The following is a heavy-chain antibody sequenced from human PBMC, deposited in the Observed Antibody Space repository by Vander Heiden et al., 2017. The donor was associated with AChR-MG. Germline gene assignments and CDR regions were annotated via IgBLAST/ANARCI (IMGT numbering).Heavy chain of an antibody. CDR2: IYYSGST. D-gene: IGHD3-3*01. Sequence: QVQLQESGPGLVKPSETLSLTCTVSGGSISSYYWSWIRQPPGKGLEWIGYIYYSGSTNYNPSLKSRVTISVDTSKNQFSLKLSSVTAADTAVYYCASTGDVLRFLEWSSTEYFQHWGQGTLVTVSS. J-gene: IGHJ1*01. CDR1: GGSISSYY. V-gene: IGHV4-59*01. CDR3: ASTGDVLRFLEWSSTEYFQH.